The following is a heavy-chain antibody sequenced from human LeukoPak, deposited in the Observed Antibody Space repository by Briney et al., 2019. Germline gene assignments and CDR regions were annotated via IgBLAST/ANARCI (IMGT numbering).Heavy chain of an antibody. J-gene: IGHJ3*02. CDR1: GFTFSGNG. V-gene: IGHV3-7*03. CDR2: IKQDGSEK. CDR3: ARDAAWFGELLDAFDI. Sequence: SLRLSFATSGFTFSGNGIRWGRQAPRKRLKRVANIKQDGSEKYYVDSVKGRFTISRDNAKNSLYLQMNSLRAEDTAVYYCARDAAWFGELLDAFDIWGQGTMVTVSS. D-gene: IGHD3-10*01.